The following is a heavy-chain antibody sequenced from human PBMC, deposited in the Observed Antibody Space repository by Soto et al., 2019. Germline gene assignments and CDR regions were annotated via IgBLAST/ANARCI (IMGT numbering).Heavy chain of an antibody. Sequence: EVQLVESGGGLVQPGGSLRLSCAASGFTFSDHYMDWVRQAPGKGLEWVGRTRNKANSYTTEYAASLTGRFTISRDDSKNSLYLQMNSLKTDDTAVYYCVRVRGGGTYHFDYWGQGTLVTVSS. J-gene: IGHJ4*02. D-gene: IGHD3-10*01. V-gene: IGHV3-72*01. CDR2: TRNKANSYTT. CDR1: GFTFSDHY. CDR3: VRVRGGGTYHFDY.